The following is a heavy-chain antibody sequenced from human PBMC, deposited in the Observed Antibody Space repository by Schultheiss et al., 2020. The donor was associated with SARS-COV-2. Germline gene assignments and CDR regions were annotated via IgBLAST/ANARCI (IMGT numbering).Heavy chain of an antibody. CDR2: INHSGST. Sequence: SETLSLTCAVYGGSFSGYYWSWIRQPPGKGLEWIGEINHSGSTNYNPSLKSRVTISVDTSKNQFSLKLSSVTAADTAVYYCARPPDSLGAFDIWGQGTMVTVSS. CDR1: GGSFSGYY. CDR3: ARPPDSLGAFDI. D-gene: IGHD7-27*01. V-gene: IGHV4-34*01. J-gene: IGHJ3*02.